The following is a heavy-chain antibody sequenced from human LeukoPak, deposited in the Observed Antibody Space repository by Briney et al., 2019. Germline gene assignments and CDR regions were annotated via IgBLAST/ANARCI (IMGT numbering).Heavy chain of an antibody. D-gene: IGHD3-3*01. J-gene: IGHJ3*02. CDR2: ISDSGGST. Sequence: PGGSLRLSCAASGFTFISYAMSWVRQAPGKGLEWVSAISDSGGSTYYADSVKGRFTISRDNSQSTLYLQMNSLRVEDTAVYYCAKLRFLEWLMDAFDTWGQGTMVAASS. CDR3: AKLRFLEWLMDAFDT. V-gene: IGHV3-23*01. CDR1: GFTFISYA.